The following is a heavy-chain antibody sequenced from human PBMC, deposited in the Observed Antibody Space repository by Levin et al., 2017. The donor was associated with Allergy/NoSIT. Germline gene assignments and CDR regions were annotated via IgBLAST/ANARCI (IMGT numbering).Heavy chain of an antibody. CDR2: MNPNSGNT. CDR1: GYTFTSYD. Sequence: ASVKVSCKASGYTFTSYDINWVRQATGQGLEWMGWMNPNSGNTGYAQKFQGRVTMTRNTSISTAYMELSSLRSEDTAVYYCARGDIVVVPAAISFGSAMGSYYYYGMDVWGQGTTVTVSS. CDR3: ARGDIVVVPAAISFGSAMGSYYYYGMDV. V-gene: IGHV1-8*01. J-gene: IGHJ6*02. D-gene: IGHD2-2*01.